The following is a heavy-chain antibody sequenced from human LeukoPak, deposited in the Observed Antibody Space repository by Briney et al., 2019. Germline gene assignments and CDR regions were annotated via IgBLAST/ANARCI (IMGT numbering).Heavy chain of an antibody. D-gene: IGHD6-6*01. CDR2: ISGSGGST. J-gene: IGHJ4*02. CDR3: AKAVSYSSSSRFDY. CDR1: GFTFSTYA. Sequence: GGSLRLSCTASGFTFSTYAMSWVRQAPGKGLEWVSGISGSGGSTYYADSVTGRFTISRDNSKNTLDLQMNSLRAEDTAVYYCAKAVSYSSSSRFDYWGQGTLVTVSS. V-gene: IGHV3-23*01.